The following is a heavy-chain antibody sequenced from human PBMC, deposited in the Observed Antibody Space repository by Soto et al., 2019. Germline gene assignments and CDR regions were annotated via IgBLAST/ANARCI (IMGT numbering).Heavy chain of an antibody. D-gene: IGHD4-17*01. CDR3: ARNNYGGNSYFDS. V-gene: IGHV3-53*02. Sequence: EVQRVETGGGLSQPGGSLRRSCAASGFTVNGNYMSWVRPAPGKGLEWVSVIYSGGNTYYADSVKGRFTISRDNSKNTLYLQMNSLRAEDTAVDYCARNNYGGNSYFDSWGQRTLVTVSS. CDR2: IYSGGNT. J-gene: IGHJ4*02. CDR1: GFTVNGNY.